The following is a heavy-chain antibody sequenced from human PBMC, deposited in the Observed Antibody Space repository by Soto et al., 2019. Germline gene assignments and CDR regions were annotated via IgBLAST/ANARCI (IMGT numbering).Heavy chain of an antibody. CDR2: ISYDGINK. V-gene: IGHV3-30-3*01. CDR1: GFTYSSYA. J-gene: IGHJ5*02. CDR3: ARGVPAATPVGWFDP. Sequence: TGGSQRLSCAASGFTYSSYAMEWFRQEQCKWLQWVAVISYDGINKYYADSVKGRFTISRDNSKNTLYLQMHRLRDEDTAVYYCARGVPAATPVGWFDPWGQGTLVTVSS. D-gene: IGHD2-2*02.